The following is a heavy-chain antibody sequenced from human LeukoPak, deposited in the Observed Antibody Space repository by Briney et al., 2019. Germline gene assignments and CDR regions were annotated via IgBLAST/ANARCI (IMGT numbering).Heavy chain of an antibody. V-gene: IGHV4-4*07. CDR3: AREGEGTYSSSWSGNAFDL. D-gene: IGHD6-13*01. Sequence: PSQTLSLTCTVSGGSISTYYWSWIRQSAGKGLEWIGRIHKSGSTDYNPSLKSRVTMSLDTSKNQFPLRLNSATAADTAVYYCAREGEGTYSSSWSGNAFDLWGQGTMVTVSS. CDR2: IHKSGST. CDR1: GGSISTYY. J-gene: IGHJ3*01.